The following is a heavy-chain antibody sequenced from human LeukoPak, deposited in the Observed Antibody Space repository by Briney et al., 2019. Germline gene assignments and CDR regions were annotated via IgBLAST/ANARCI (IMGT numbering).Heavy chain of an antibody. Sequence: SETLSLTCAVYGGSFSGYYWSWIRQPPGKGLEWIGEINHSGSTNYNPSLKSRVTISVDTSKNQFSLKLSSVTAADTAVYYCARRGAMVYWFDPWGQGTLVTVSS. CDR3: ARRGAMVYWFDP. CDR2: INHSGST. D-gene: IGHD5-18*01. V-gene: IGHV4-34*01. J-gene: IGHJ5*02. CDR1: GGSFSGYY.